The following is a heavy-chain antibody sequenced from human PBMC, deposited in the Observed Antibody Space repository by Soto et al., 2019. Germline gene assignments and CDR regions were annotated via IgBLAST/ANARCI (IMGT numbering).Heavy chain of an antibody. CDR3: ASLLDSWGEPHYFDS. CDR1: GYTFSSNC. D-gene: IGHD3-16*01. J-gene: IGHJ4*02. Sequence: GESLKISCQTSGYTFSSNCIGWVRQMPWKGLEWMGIIYPGDSETRYSPSFQGQVTISSDRSLNTAYLQWTSLQASDTAMYYCASLLDSWGEPHYFDSWGQGTMVTVSS. V-gene: IGHV5-51*01. CDR2: IYPGDSET.